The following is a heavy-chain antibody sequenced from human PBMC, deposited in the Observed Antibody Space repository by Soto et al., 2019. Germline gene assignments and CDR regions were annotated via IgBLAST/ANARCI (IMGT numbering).Heavy chain of an antibody. CDR3: ARESMVRGVISPNWFDP. V-gene: IGHV4-31*03. D-gene: IGHD3-10*01. CDR1: GGSISSGGYY. J-gene: IGHJ5*02. Sequence: TLSLTCTVSGGSISSGGYYWSWIRQHPGKGLEWIGYIYYSGSTYYNQSLKSRVTISVDTSKNQFSLKLSSVTAADTAVYYCARESMVRGVISPNWFDPWGQGTLVTVSS. CDR2: IYYSGST.